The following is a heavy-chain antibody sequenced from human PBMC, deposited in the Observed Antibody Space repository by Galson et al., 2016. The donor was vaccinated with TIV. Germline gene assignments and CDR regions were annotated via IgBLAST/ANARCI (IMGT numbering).Heavy chain of an antibody. CDR3: ARDAGTYYHAFDV. CDR1: GGSISNGDYY. Sequence: SETLSLTCVVIGGSISNGDYYWSWIRQPPGKGLEWIGYIYYSGSTKINPSLKSRLTMSVDRSRNQFSLSLYSVTAADTAVYFCARDAGTYYHAFDVWGQGTMVTVSS. V-gene: IGHV4-30-4*01. CDR2: IYYSGST. D-gene: IGHD3-22*01. J-gene: IGHJ3*01.